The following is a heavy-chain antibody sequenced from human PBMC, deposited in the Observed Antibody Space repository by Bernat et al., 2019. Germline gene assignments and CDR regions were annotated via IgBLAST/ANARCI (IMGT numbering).Heavy chain of an antibody. Sequence: QVTLTESGPALVKLTQTLTVTCTFTRFSLSTSGMCVRWIRQPPGKALEWLARIDWDDDKYYNRFLKTRLTISKDTAKNQVVLRMTNMDPAKTDTYYCARSPYSSGIYYNSHPGYWGQGTLVTVA. V-gene: IGHV2-70*15. CDR3: ARSPYSSGIYYNSHPGY. D-gene: IGHD3-10*01. CDR1: RFSLSTSGMC. J-gene: IGHJ4*02. CDR2: IDWDDDK.